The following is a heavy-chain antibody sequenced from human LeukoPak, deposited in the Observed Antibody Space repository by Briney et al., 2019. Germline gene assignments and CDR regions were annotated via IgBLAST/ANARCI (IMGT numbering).Heavy chain of an antibody. CDR2: IYTSGST. CDR3: ARVSLNYYDSSGGRFHTPVDY. V-gene: IGHV4-4*07. Sequence: KPSETLSLTCTVSGGSISSYYWSWIRQPAGKGLEWIGRIYTSGSTNYNPSLKSRVTMSVDTSKNQFSLKLSSVTAADTAVYYCARVSLNYYDSSGGRFHTPVDYWGQGTLVTVSS. CDR1: GGSISSYY. J-gene: IGHJ4*02. D-gene: IGHD3-22*01.